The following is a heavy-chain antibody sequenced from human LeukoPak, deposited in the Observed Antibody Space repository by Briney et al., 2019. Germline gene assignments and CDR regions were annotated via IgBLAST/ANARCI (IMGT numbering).Heavy chain of an antibody. CDR2: IYYSGST. V-gene: IGHV4-61*08. Sequence: PSETLSLTCTVSGGSISSGGYYWSWIRQHPGKGLEWIGYIYYSGSTYYNPSLKSRVTISIDTSENQFSLKLTSVTAADTAVYYCARAYYYGSGTFDIWGQGTMVTVSS. D-gene: IGHD3-10*01. J-gene: IGHJ3*02. CDR3: ARAYYYGSGTFDI. CDR1: GGSISSGGYY.